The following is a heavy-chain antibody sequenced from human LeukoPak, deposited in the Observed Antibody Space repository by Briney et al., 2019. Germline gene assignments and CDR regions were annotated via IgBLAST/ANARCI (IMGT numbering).Heavy chain of an antibody. CDR2: ISSSSSTI. J-gene: IGHJ4*02. D-gene: IGHD6-6*01. CDR3: ARDFIAARNY. CDR1: GFTFSSYS. Sequence: QPGGSLRLSCAASGFTFSSYSMNWVRQAPGKGLEWVSYISSSSSTIYYADSVKGRFTISRDNAKNSLYLQVNSLRAEDTAVYYCARDFIAARNYWGQGTLVTVSS. V-gene: IGHV3-48*01.